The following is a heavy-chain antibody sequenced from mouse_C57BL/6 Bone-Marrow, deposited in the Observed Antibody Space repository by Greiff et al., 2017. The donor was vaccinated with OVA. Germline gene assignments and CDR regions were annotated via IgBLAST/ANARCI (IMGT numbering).Heavy chain of an antibody. Sequence: QVQLQQSGPGLVAPSQSLSITCTVSGFSLTSYAISWVRQPPGKGLAWLGVIWTGGGTNYNSALKSRLSISKDNSKSQVFLKMNSLQTDDTARYYCARRYYGSSHWYFDVWGTGTTVTVSS. V-gene: IGHV2-9-1*01. CDR1: GFSLTSYA. J-gene: IGHJ1*03. CDR2: IWTGGGT. D-gene: IGHD1-1*01. CDR3: ARRYYGSSHWYFDV.